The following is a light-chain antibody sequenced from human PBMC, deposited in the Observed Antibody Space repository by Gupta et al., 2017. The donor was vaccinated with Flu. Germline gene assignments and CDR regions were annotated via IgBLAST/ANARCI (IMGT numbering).Light chain of an antibody. CDR1: QSILYW. J-gene: IGKJ1*01. CDR2: KIS. V-gene: IGKV1-5*03. Sequence: STLSASVGDKVTITCRASQSILYWLAWYQQKPGEAPKLLIYKISTLENGVPSRFSGNGSGTEFTLTISSLQPDDFATYYCQQYNSDIGVAFGQGTKVEIK. CDR3: QQYNSDIGVA.